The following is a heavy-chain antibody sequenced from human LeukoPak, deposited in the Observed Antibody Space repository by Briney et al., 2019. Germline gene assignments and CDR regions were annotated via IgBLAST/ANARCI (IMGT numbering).Heavy chain of an antibody. CDR2: ISSSGSTI. CDR3: ARDSSGPTGAFDI. CDR1: GFTFTNSW. J-gene: IGHJ3*02. V-gene: IGHV3-48*04. Sequence: GGSLRLSCAASGFTFTNSWMTWVRQAPGKGLEWVSYISSSGSTIYYADSVKGRFTISRDNAKNSLYLQMNSLRAEDTAVYYCARDSSGPTGAFDIWGQGTMVTVSS. D-gene: IGHD3-22*01.